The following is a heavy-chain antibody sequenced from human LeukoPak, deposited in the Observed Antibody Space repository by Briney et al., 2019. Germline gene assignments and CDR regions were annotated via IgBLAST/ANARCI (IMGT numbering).Heavy chain of an antibody. CDR3: ARVFRGYSYGPFDH. J-gene: IGHJ4*02. D-gene: IGHD5-18*01. CDR2: IYSSGST. Sequence: PSETLSLTCTVSGGSISSYYWSWIRQPPGKGLEWIGYIYSSGSTNYNPSLKSRVTISVDTSKNQFSLRLSSVTAADTAVYYCARVFRGYSYGPFDHWGQGTLVTVSS. V-gene: IGHV4-59*01. CDR1: GGSISSYY.